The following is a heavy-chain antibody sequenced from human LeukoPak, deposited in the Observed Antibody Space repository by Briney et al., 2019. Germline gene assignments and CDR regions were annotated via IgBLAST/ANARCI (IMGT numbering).Heavy chain of an antibody. CDR2: ISGSGDST. J-gene: IGHJ4*02. Sequence: GGSLRLSCAASGFTFTSYVMSWVRQAPGKGLEWVSTISGSGDSTYYADSVKGRFTISRDNSRNTVYLQMNSLTAEDTAVYYCAKDHGAASGDFDYWGQGTLVTVSS. D-gene: IGHD6-13*01. V-gene: IGHV3-23*01. CDR1: GFTFTSYV. CDR3: AKDHGAASGDFDY.